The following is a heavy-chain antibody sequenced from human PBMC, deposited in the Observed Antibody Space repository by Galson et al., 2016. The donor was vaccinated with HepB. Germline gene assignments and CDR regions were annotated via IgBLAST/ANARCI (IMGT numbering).Heavy chain of an antibody. Sequence: PALVKPTQTLTLTCTCSGFSVSSDGVGVGWIRQPPGKALEWLGIIYWDDDKRYSPNVKSRVTITKDTSRNQVVLTMTNMDPVDTATYYCVHSFRRPPCSGGNCYHFDQWGQGILVTVFS. CDR2: IYWDDDK. J-gene: IGHJ4*02. D-gene: IGHD2-15*01. V-gene: IGHV2-5*02. CDR3: VHSFRRPPCSGGNCYHFDQ. CDR1: GFSVSSDGVG.